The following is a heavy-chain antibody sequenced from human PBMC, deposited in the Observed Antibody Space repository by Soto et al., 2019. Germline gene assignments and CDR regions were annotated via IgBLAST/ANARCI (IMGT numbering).Heavy chain of an antibody. CDR3: ARLHPNGIAVAGYYFDY. CDR2: ISAYNGNT. D-gene: IGHD6-19*01. V-gene: IGHV1-18*01. Sequence: GASVKVSCKASGYTFTSYGISWVRQAPGQGLEWMGWISAYNGNTNYAQKPQGRVTMTTDTSTSTAYMELRSLRSDDTAVYYCARLHPNGIAVAGYYFDYWGQGTLVTVSS. CDR1: GYTFTSYG. J-gene: IGHJ4*02.